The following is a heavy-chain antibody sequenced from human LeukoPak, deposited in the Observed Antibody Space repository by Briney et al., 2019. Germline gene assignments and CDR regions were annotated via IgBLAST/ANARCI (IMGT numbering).Heavy chain of an antibody. V-gene: IGHV3-23*01. J-gene: IGHJ5*02. Sequence: PGGSLRLSCAASGFTFSSYAMSWVRQAPGKGLEWVSAISGSGGSTYYADSVKGRFTISRDNAKNSLYLQMNSLRAEDTAVYYCARGPRYCSSTSCYWWFDPWGQGTLATVSS. CDR2: ISGSGGST. CDR1: GFTFSSYA. D-gene: IGHD2-2*01. CDR3: ARGPRYCSSTSCYWWFDP.